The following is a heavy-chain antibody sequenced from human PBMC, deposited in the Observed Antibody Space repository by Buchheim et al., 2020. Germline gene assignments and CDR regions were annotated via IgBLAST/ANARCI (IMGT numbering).Heavy chain of an antibody. D-gene: IGHD2-15*01. CDR2: ISSRSSIK. J-gene: IGHJ4*02. V-gene: IGHV3-48*02. Sequence: EVQLVESGGGLVQPGGSLRLSCAASGFTFSSHSMNWVRQAPGKGLEWVSYISSRSSIKDYPHSVKGRFPISRDDAQNSPYLQMNSLRDEDTAVYYCARGGSSWPDFDYWGQGIL. CDR3: ARGGSSWPDFDY. CDR1: GFTFSSHS.